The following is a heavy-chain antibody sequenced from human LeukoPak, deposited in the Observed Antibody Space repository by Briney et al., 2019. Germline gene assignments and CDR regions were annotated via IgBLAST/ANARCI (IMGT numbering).Heavy chain of an antibody. J-gene: IGHJ5*02. Sequence: SVKVSCKASGGTFSSYAISWVRQAPGQGLEWMGGIIPIFGTANYAQKFQGRVTITTDESTSTAYMELSSLRSEDTAVYYCARVLPNTVILSPNSWFDPWGQGTLVTVSS. V-gene: IGHV1-69*05. CDR3: ARVLPNTVILSPNSWFDP. D-gene: IGHD4-17*01. CDR2: IIPIFGTA. CDR1: GGTFSSYA.